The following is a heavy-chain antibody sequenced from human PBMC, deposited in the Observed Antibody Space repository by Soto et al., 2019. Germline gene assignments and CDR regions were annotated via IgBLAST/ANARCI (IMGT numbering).Heavy chain of an antibody. V-gene: IGHV6-1*01. D-gene: IGHD6-19*01. CDR1: GDSVSSDSAT. CDR2: TYYRSKWYN. CDR3: ARDSSGLYWYFDL. J-gene: IGHJ2*01. Sequence: SQTLSLTCAISGDSVSSDSATWSWIRQSPSRGLEWLGRTYYRSKWYNDYAVSVKSRIAITPDTSKNQFSLHLNSVTPEDTALYFCARDSSGLYWYFDLWGSGTLVTVYS.